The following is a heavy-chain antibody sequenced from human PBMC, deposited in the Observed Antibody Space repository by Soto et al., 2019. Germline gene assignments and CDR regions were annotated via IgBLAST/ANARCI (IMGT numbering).Heavy chain of an antibody. D-gene: IGHD6-19*01. CDR1: GFVFRSYW. J-gene: IGHJ4*02. Sequence: GGSLRLSCAASGFVFRSYWMSWVRQAPGKGLEWVANINQDGSEKYYVDSVRGRFIISRDNAENSLYLQMNSLRTEDTALYYCARDGVAAGLYLDNWGQGTLVTVSS. CDR2: INQDGSEK. CDR3: ARDGVAAGLYLDN. V-gene: IGHV3-7*01.